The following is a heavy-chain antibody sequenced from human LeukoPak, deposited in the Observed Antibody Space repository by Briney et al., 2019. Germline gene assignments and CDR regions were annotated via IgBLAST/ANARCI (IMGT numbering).Heavy chain of an antibody. CDR3: ARRTHGEFSDYFDY. CDR2: IYYSGST. V-gene: IGHV4-59*12. D-gene: IGHD3-16*02. Sequence: SETLSLTCTVSGGSISSYYWSWIRQPPGKGLEWIGYIYYSGSTNYNPSLKSRVAISVDTSKNQFSLKLSSVTAADTAVYYCARRTHGEFSDYFDYWGQGTLVTVSS. J-gene: IGHJ4*02. CDR1: GGSISSYY.